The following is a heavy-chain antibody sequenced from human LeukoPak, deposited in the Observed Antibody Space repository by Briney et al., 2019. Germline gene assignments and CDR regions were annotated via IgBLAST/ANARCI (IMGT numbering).Heavy chain of an antibody. CDR3: ARRAGSGYYPTYYYYYMDV. D-gene: IGHD3-3*01. CDR2: ISSSGSTI. CDR1: GFTFSDYY. Sequence: GGSLRLSCAASGFTFSDYYMSWIRQAPGKGLEWVSYISSSGSTIYYADSVKGRFTISRDSAKNSLYLQMNSLRAEDTAVYYCARRAGSGYYPTYYYYYMDVWGKGTTVTVSS. V-gene: IGHV3-11*04. J-gene: IGHJ6*03.